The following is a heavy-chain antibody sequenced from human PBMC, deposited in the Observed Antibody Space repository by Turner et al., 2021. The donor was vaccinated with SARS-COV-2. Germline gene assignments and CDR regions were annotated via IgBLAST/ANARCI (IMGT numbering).Heavy chain of an antibody. D-gene: IGHD2-15*01. CDR2: IKGDGSEK. CDR3: ASRAANVNTWRYLDY. J-gene: IGHJ4*02. Sequence: EVQLVECGGGMVEPGGSLRLSCAASGLTFSSYWMTWVRQDPGKGLECVANIKGDGSEKHYVESMNGRFTIYRDNAKNSLNLEMNSLRADDSDLYYCASRAANVNTWRYLDYWGQGTLVTVSS. CDR1: GLTFSSYW. V-gene: IGHV3-7*01.